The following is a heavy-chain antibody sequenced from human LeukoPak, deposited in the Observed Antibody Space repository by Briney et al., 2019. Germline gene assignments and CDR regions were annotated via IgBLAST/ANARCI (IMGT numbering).Heavy chain of an antibody. V-gene: IGHV4-38-2*02. CDR2: IYHSGST. Sequence: SDTLTLTCTVSGYAISSGYYWGWIRQPPGKWLDWIVSIYHSGSTYYNPSLKSRVTISVDTSKNQFSLKLSSVTAADTAVYYCARDLTYYYGSGSYYTPEPDYWGQGTLVTVSS. CDR1: GYAISSGYY. D-gene: IGHD3-10*01. CDR3: ARDLTYYYGSGSYYTPEPDY. J-gene: IGHJ4*02.